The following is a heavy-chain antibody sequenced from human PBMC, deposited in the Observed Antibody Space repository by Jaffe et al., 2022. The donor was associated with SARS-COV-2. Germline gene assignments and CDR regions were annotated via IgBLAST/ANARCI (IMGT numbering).Heavy chain of an antibody. Sequence: EVQLVESGGGLVQPGGSLRLSCTASGFTFSNFGMSWVRQAPGKGLEWVSVISGSGGSTKYADSVKGRFTISRDSSKNTLFLQMNSLRAEDTTLYYCAKGASSRWDDGFDMWGQGTMVTVSS. CDR1: GFTFSNFG. J-gene: IGHJ3*02. CDR2: ISGSGGST. V-gene: IGHV3-23*04. CDR3: AKGASSRWDDGFDM. D-gene: IGHD6-13*01.